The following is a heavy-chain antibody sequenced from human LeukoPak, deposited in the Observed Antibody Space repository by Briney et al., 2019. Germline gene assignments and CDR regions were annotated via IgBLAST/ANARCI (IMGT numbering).Heavy chain of an antibody. V-gene: IGHV3-23*01. J-gene: IGHJ4*02. D-gene: IGHD6-19*01. CDR2: ISGSGHST. Sequence: PGGSLRLSCAVSRFTFSSYAMSWVRQAPGKGLEWVSSISGSGHSTYYADSVKGRFTISRDNSKNTLYLQMNSLRAEDTAVYYCAKPSSGWHFDPFDYWGQGTLVTVSS. CDR3: AKPSSGWHFDPFDY. CDR1: RFTFSSYA.